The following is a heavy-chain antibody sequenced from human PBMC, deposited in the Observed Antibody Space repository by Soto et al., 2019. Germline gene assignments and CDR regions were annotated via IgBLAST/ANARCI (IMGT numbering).Heavy chain of an antibody. CDR1: GGSISSGGYY. D-gene: IGHD5-12*01. Sequence: SETLSLTCTVSGGSISSGGYYWSWIRQHPGKGLEWIGYIYHSGTTYYNPSLKSRVTISVDTSKNQFSLKLSSVTAADTAVYYCARGAWGSGYDFWGQGTLVTVSS. J-gene: IGHJ4*02. CDR2: IYHSGTT. V-gene: IGHV4-31*03. CDR3: ARGAWGSGYDF.